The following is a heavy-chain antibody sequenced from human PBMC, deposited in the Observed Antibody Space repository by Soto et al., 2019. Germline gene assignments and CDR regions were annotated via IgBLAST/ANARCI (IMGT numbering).Heavy chain of an antibody. J-gene: IGHJ4*02. V-gene: IGHV4-34*01. Sequence: QVQLQQWGAGLLKPSETLSLTCDVSGGSFTVYNWTWIRQPPGKGLEWIGEINHNENTNYNPSLHTRLTIATDTSINGFARRLTAVTAAATAVYYCAGLPAYAITAAGTLDYCGQGSLVPVSS. CDR3: AGLPAYAITAAGTLDY. D-gene: IGHD6-13*01. CDR1: GGSFTVYN. CDR2: INHNENT.